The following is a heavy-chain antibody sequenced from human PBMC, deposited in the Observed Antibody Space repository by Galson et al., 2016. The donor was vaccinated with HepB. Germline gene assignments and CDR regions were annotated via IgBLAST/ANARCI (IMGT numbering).Heavy chain of an antibody. CDR1: GFSFTSSA. CDR3: AKATSVATITEFDY. J-gene: IGHJ4*02. Sequence: SLRLSCAASGFSFTSSAMSWVRQAPGKGLEWVSAISASGGSIYYADSVKGRFTVSRDNSKNTLFLQMNSLRAEDTAVYYCAKATSVATITEFDYWGQGTLVTVSS. CDR2: ISASGGSI. D-gene: IGHD5-12*01. V-gene: IGHV3-23*01.